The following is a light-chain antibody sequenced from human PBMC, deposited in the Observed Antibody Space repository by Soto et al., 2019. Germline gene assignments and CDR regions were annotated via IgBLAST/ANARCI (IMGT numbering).Light chain of an antibody. Sequence: DIQMTQSPSSLSASVGDRVTITCRASQSISSYLNWYQQKPGKDPKLLIYAASSLQSGVPSRFSGSGSGTDFTITISSLQPEDFATYYCQQSYSTPQTFGQGTKVEIK. CDR3: QQSYSTPQT. V-gene: IGKV1-39*01. J-gene: IGKJ1*01. CDR2: AAS. CDR1: QSISSY.